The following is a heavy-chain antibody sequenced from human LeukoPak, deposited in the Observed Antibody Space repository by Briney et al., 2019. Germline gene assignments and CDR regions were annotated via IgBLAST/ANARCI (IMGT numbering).Heavy chain of an antibody. CDR1: GGSISSGGYY. CDR3: ARDKDLGIRNWFDP. J-gene: IGHJ5*02. D-gene: IGHD7-27*01. Sequence: SSETLSLTRTVSGGSISSGGYYWSWIRQHPGKGLEWIGYIYYSGSTYYNPSLKSRVTISVDTSKNQFSLKLSSVTAADTAVYYCARDKDLGIRNWFDPWGQGTLVTVSS. CDR2: IYYSGST. V-gene: IGHV4-31*03.